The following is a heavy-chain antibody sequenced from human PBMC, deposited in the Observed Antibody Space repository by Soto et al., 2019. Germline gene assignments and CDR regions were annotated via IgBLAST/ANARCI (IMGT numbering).Heavy chain of an antibody. J-gene: IGHJ6*02. CDR1: GFTFSSYS. D-gene: IGHD6-13*01. CDR2: ISSSSSTI. V-gene: IGHV3-48*01. CDR3: ARDLRDSSSWYPYYYYGMDV. Sequence: GGSLRLSCAASGFTFSSYSMNWVRQAPGKGLEWVSYISSSSSTIYYVDSVKGRFTISRDNAKNSLYLQMNSLRAEDTAVYYCARDLRDSSSWYPYYYYGMDVWGQGTTVTVSS.